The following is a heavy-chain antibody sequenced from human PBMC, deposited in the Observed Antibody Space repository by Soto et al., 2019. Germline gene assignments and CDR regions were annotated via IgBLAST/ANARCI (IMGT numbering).Heavy chain of an antibody. J-gene: IGHJ6*02. D-gene: IGHD3-16*01. CDR2: IIPILGET. CDR3: ARGLGGRMDD. Sequence: QVQLVQSGAEVKKPGSSVRVSCKASGTIFSSYTISWVRQAPGQGLEWMGRIIPILGETNSAQKFQDRVTLIANKSTNTSYMELNSLRLEDTAVYYCARGLGGRMDDWGQRTTVTVSS. CDR1: GTIFSSYT. V-gene: IGHV1-69*08.